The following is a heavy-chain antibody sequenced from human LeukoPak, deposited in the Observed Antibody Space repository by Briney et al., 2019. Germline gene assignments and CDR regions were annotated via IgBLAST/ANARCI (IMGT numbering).Heavy chain of an antibody. D-gene: IGHD2/OR15-2a*01. CDR2: IYSGGNT. Sequence: GGSLRLSCAASGFSVTTYAMGWVRQAPGKGLEWVSFIYSGGNTHYSDSVKGRFTISRDNSKNTLYLQMNSLRAEDTAVYYCARRAGEYSHPYDYWGQGTLVTVSS. V-gene: IGHV3-53*01. CDR1: GFSVTTYA. J-gene: IGHJ4*02. CDR3: ARRAGEYSHPYDY.